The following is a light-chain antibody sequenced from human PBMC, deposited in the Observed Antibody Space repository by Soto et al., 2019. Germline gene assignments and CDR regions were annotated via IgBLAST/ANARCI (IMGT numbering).Light chain of an antibody. J-gene: IGLJ2*01. CDR1: SSDVGGYNY. CDR3: SSYGGDNNVV. Sequence: QSALTQPPSASGSPGQSVTISCTGTSSDVGGYNYVSWYQQHPGAAPKLMIYEVVKRPSGVPDRFSGSKSGNTASLIVSGLQAEDESDYYCSSYGGDNNVVFGGGTKLTVL. V-gene: IGLV2-8*01. CDR2: EVV.